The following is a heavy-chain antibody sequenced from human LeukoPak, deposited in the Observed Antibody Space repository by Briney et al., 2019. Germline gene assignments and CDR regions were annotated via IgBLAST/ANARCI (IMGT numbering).Heavy chain of an antibody. CDR1: GGSFSGYY. Sequence: SETLSLTCAVYGGSFSGYYWSWIRQPPGKGLEWIGEINHSGSTNYNPSLKSRVTISVDTSKNQFSLKLSSATAADTAVYYCARIFSVWFGELHNGMDVWGQGTTVTVSS. D-gene: IGHD3-10*01. V-gene: IGHV4-34*01. CDR2: INHSGST. CDR3: ARIFSVWFGELHNGMDV. J-gene: IGHJ6*02.